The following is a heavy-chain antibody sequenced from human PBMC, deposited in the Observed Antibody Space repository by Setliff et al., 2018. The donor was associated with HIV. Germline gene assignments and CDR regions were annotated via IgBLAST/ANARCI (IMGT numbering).Heavy chain of an antibody. Sequence: PSETLSLTCTGSGASISSGSFYWSWIRQPAGKGLEWTGHIYTSGSTNYNPSLQSRVTMSIDTSKNQFSLRLSSVTAADTAVYYCARCRAVYYCARLLTRYDSGNDYGDYGDFDYWGQGTLVTVSS. V-gene: IGHV4-61*09. J-gene: IGHJ4*02. CDR2: IYTSGST. CDR3: ARCRAVYYCARLLTRYDSGNDYGDYGDFDY. D-gene: IGHD4-17*01. CDR1: GASISSGSFY.